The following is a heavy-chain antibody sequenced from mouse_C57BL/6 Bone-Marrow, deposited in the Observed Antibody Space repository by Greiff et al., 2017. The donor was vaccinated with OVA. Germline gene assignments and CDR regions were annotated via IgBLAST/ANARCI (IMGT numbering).Heavy chain of an antibody. Sequence: QVQLQQPGAELVKPGASVKLSCKASGYTFTSYWMQWVKQRPGQGLEWIGEIDPSDSYTNYNQKFKGKATLTVDTSSSTAYMQLSSLTSEDSAVYYCAGDTTGPDYWGQGTTLTVSS. CDR2: IDPSDSYT. J-gene: IGHJ2*01. CDR3: AGDTTGPDY. D-gene: IGHD1-1*01. V-gene: IGHV1-50*01. CDR1: GYTFTSYW.